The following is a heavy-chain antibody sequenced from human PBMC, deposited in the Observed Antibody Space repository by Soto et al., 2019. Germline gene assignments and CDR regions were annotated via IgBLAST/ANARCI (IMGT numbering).Heavy chain of an antibody. J-gene: IGHJ5*02. V-gene: IGHV4-59*01. CDR3: ARESRLDCSGGSCYLGVNWFDP. D-gene: IGHD2-15*01. Sequence: SETLSLTCTVSGGSISSYYWSWIRQPPGKGLEWIGYIYYSGSTNYNPSLKSRVTISVATSKNQFSLKLSSVTAADTAVYYCARESRLDCSGGSCYLGVNWFDPWGQGTLVTVSS. CDR2: IYYSGST. CDR1: GGSISSYY.